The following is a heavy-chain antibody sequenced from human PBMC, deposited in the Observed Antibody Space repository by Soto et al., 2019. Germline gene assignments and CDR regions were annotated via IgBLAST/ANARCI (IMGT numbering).Heavy chain of an antibody. CDR2: MNPNSGNT. CDR1: GFTFTSSA. CDR3: ARGYDILTGYYSGGWSIDI. V-gene: IGHV1-8*02. Sequence: GASVKVSCKASGFTFTSSAVQWVRQARGQGLEWMGWMNPNSGNTGYAQKFQGRVTMTRNTSISTAYMELSSLRSEDTAVYYCARGYDILTGYYSGGWSIDIWGQGTMVTDSS. J-gene: IGHJ3*02. D-gene: IGHD3-9*01.